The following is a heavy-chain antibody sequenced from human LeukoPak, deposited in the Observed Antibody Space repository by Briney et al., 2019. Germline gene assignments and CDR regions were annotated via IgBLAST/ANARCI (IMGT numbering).Heavy chain of an antibody. J-gene: IGHJ3*02. CDR3: ARDNRGYYDAFDI. Sequence: GGSLRLSCAASGFTFSSYWMSWVRQAPGKGLEWVANIKQDGNEKYYVDSVKGRFTISRDNAKNSLYLQMNSLRAEDTAVYYCARDNRGYYDAFDIWGQGTMVTVSS. D-gene: IGHD3-22*01. CDR1: GFTFSSYW. V-gene: IGHV3-7*03. CDR2: IKQDGNEK.